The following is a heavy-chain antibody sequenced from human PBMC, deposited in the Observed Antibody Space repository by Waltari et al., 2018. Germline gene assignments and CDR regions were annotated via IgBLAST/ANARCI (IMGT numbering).Heavy chain of an antibody. Sequence: QLQLQESGPGLVKPSETLSLTCTVSGGSISSRGSYWGWIRQPPGKGLEWIGSSSYSGITYDNTSRMSRVTISVDTAKNQFSLKFTSVIAAETAVFYCARFSKSANWIDPWGQGTLVTVSS. J-gene: IGHJ5*02. CDR3: ARFSKSANWIDP. D-gene: IGHD3-3*02. CDR2: SSYSGIT. V-gene: IGHV4-39*01. CDR1: GGSISSRGSY.